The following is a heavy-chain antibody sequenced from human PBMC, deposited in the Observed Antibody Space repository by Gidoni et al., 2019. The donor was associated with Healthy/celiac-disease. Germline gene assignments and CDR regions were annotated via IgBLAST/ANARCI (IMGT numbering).Heavy chain of an antibody. CDR1: GFTFSSYS. CDR2: ISSSSSTI. CDR3: ARDSPRKLQTGDRGANFDY. D-gene: IGHD7-27*01. Sequence: EVQLVESGGGLVQPGGSLRLSCAASGFTFSSYSMNWVRQAPGKGLEWVSYISSSSSTIYYADSVKGRFTISRDNAKNSLYLQMNSLRDEDTAVYYCARDSPRKLQTGDRGANFDYWGQGTLVTVSS. V-gene: IGHV3-48*02. J-gene: IGHJ4*02.